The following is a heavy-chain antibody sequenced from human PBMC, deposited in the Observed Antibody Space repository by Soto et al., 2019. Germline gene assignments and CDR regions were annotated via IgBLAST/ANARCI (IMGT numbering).Heavy chain of an antibody. CDR2: ISAYNGNT. J-gene: IGHJ3*02. V-gene: IGHV1-18*01. Sequence: GASVKVSCKASGYTFTSYGISWVRQAPGQGLEWMGWISAYNGNTNYAQKLQGRVTMTTDTSTSTAYMELRSLRSDDTAVYYCARAARITMTTDAFDIWGQGTMVTVSS. CDR3: ARAARITMTTDAFDI. D-gene: IGHD3-22*01. CDR1: GYTFTSYG.